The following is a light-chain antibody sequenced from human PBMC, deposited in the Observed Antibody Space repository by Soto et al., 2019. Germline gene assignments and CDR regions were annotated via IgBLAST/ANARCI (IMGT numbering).Light chain of an antibody. CDR3: HQRSNWPFLT. CDR1: QSVSRY. J-gene: IGKJ4*01. CDR2: DAS. V-gene: IGKV3-11*01. Sequence: EIVLTQSPATLSLSPGERATLSCRASQSVSRYLAWYQQKPGQAPRLLIYDASNRATGIPARFSGSGSGTDFTLTISSLEPEDFAVYYCHQRSNWPFLTFGGGTKVEIK.